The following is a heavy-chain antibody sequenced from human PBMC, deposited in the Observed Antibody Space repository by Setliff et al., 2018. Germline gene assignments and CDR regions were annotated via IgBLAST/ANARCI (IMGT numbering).Heavy chain of an antibody. CDR1: KFSFSTYS. D-gene: IGHD2-15*01. V-gene: IGHV3-48*04. J-gene: IGHJ4*02. CDR3: AKGGCVSGGNCYSDY. CDR2: ISSSSDTI. Sequence: GGSLRLSCVGSKFSFSTYSMNWVRQAPGKGLEWVSYISSSSDTIYYADSVRGRFTISRDNAKYSLSLQMNSLRGDDTAVYYCAKGGCVSGGNCYSDYWGQGTLVTVSS.